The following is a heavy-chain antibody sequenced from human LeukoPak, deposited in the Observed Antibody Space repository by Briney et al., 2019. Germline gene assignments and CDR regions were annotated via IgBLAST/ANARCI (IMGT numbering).Heavy chain of an antibody. Sequence: SETLSLTCTVSGYSISSGYYWGWIRQPPGKGLEWIGSIYHSGSTYYNPSLKSRVTISVDTSKNQFSLKLSSVTAADTAVYYCARHVGYCSSTSCSLGWFDPWGQGTLVTVSS. CDR2: IYHSGST. D-gene: IGHD2-2*01. V-gene: IGHV4-38-2*02. CDR1: GYSISSGYY. CDR3: ARHVGYCSSTSCSLGWFDP. J-gene: IGHJ5*02.